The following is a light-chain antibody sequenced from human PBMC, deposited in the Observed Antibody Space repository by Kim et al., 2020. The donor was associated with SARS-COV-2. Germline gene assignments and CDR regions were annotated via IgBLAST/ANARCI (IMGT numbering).Light chain of an antibody. V-gene: IGKV1-17*01. CDR2: GAS. Sequence: ASVGDRVTITCRASQDIRNDLGWYQQNPGRAPKRLIYGASSLQSGVSSRFSGSVSGTEFTLTISSVQPEDFATYFCLQHSTYPITFGPGTRLEIK. J-gene: IGKJ5*01. CDR3: LQHSTYPIT. CDR1: QDIRND.